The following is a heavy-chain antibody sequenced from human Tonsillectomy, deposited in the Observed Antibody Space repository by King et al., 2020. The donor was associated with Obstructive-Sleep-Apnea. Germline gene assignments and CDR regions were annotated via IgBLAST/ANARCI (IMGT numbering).Heavy chain of an antibody. CDR3: ARRGQPHFQDSFDV. CDR1: GYNFNKYW. J-gene: IGHJ3*01. V-gene: IGHV5-51*01. CDR2: IYPGDSDT. Sequence: QLVQSGAELEKPGRSLKSSCKTSGYNFNKYWIAWVRHMPGKGLEWMGSIYPGDSDTLYSPSFQGQVTISDDKSTNTAYLSWGSLKSSDTAIYFCARRGQPHFQDSFDVWGQGTLVTVSS. D-gene: IGHD3/OR15-3a*01.